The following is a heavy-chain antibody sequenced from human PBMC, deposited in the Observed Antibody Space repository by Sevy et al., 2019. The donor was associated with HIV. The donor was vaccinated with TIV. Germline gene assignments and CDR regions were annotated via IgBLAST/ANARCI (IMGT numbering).Heavy chain of an antibody. CDR2: INPNSGGT. D-gene: IGHD6-13*01. CDR1: GYTFTGYY. Sequence: ASVKVSCKASGYTFTGYYMHWVRQAPGQGLEWMGWINPNSGGTNYAQKFQGWVTMTRDTSISTAYMEVSRLRSDDTAVYYCARDSRIAAAGRSAFDIWGQGTMVTVSS. J-gene: IGHJ3*02. CDR3: ARDSRIAAAGRSAFDI. V-gene: IGHV1-2*04.